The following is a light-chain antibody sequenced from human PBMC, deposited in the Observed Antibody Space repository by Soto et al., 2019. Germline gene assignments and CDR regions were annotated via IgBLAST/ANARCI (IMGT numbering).Light chain of an antibody. CDR3: SSYTGSSTSVI. Sequence: QSALTQPASVSGSPGQSITISCTGTSSDVGTHNYVSWYQQHPGKAPKVMIYDVSNRPSGVSNRFSGSKSGNTASLTISGLQAEDEADYYCSSYTGSSTSVIFGGGTKLTVL. V-gene: IGLV2-14*03. J-gene: IGLJ2*01. CDR1: SSDVGTHNY. CDR2: DVS.